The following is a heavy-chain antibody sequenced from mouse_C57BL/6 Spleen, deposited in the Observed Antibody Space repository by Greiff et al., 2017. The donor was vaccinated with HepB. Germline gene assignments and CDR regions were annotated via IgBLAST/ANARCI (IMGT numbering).Heavy chain of an antibody. CDR2: IYPGDGDT. CDR1: GYAFSSYW. CDR3: ARFYPYYYGSSYDYAMDY. Sequence: VQLQQSGAELVKPGASVKISCKASGYAFSSYWMNWVKQRPGQGLEWIGQIYPGDGDTNYNGKFKGKATLTADKSSSTSYMQLSSLTSEDSAVYFCARFYPYYYGSSYDYAMDYWGQGTSVTVSS. J-gene: IGHJ4*01. D-gene: IGHD1-1*01. V-gene: IGHV1-80*01.